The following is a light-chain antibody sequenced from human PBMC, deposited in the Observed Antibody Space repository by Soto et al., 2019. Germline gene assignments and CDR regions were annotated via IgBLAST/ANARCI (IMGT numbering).Light chain of an antibody. V-gene: IGLV2-14*01. CDR1: SSDVGGYNY. CDR2: DVS. CDR3: NSYTSNSTLPYV. Sequence: QSALTQPASVSGSPGQSITVSCTGTSSDVGGYNYVSWYQQHTGKAPKVMIYDVSKRPSGVSNRFSGSKPGNTASLTIYGLQAEHDADYYCNSYTSNSTLPYVFGTGTKLTVL. J-gene: IGLJ1*01.